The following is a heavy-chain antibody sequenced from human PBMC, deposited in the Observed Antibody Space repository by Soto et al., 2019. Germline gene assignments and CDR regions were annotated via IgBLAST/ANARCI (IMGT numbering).Heavy chain of an antibody. D-gene: IGHD3-22*01. J-gene: IGHJ1*01. Sequence: SETLSLTCTVSGGSISSSSYYWGWIRQPPGKGLEWIGSIYYSGSTYYNPSLKSRVTISVDTSKNQFSLKLSSVTAADTAVYYCARAEGGAGDYYYDSKGAEYFQHWGQGTLVTVSS. CDR1: GGSISSSSYY. CDR2: IYYSGST. V-gene: IGHV4-39*07. CDR3: ARAEGGAGDYYYDSKGAEYFQH.